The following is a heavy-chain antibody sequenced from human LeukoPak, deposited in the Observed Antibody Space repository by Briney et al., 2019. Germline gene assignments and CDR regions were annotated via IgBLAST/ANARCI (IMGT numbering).Heavy chain of an antibody. J-gene: IGHJ1*01. Sequence: PGGSLRLSCAASGFTFSTYGMSWVRQAPGKGLEWVSTISGSGASTYYADSVKGRFTISRDNSKNTLYLQMNSLRAEDTAVYYCARDGSSWWWGTAEYFQHWGQGTLVTVSS. D-gene: IGHD6-13*01. V-gene: IGHV3-23*01. CDR3: ARDGSSWWWGTAEYFQH. CDR2: ISGSGAST. CDR1: GFTFSTYG.